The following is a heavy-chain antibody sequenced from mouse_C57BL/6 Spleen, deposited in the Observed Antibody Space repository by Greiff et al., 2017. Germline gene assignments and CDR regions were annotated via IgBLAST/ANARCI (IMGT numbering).Heavy chain of an antibody. J-gene: IGHJ4*01. D-gene: IGHD1-1*01. CDR3: TRDYYGSSHPIDYYAMDY. V-gene: IGHV1-5*01. Sequence: EVKLVESGTVLARPGASVKMSCKTSGYTFTSYWMHWVKQRPGQGLEWIGAIYPGNSDTSYNQKFKGKAKLTAVTSASTAYMELSSLTNEDSAVYYCTRDYYGSSHPIDYYAMDYWGQGTSVTVSS. CDR1: GYTFTSYW. CDR2: IYPGNSDT.